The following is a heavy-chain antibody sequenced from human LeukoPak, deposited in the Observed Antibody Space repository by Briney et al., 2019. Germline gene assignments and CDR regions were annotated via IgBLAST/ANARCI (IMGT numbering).Heavy chain of an antibody. V-gene: IGHV4-59*08. Sequence: SETLSLTCSVSGGSISSYYWSWIRQPPGKGLEWIGYIYYSGSTNYNPSLKSRVTISVDTSKNQFSLKLSSVTAADTAVYYCARLISSVWYIGAFDIWGQGTMVTVSS. CDR3: ARLISSVWYIGAFDI. CDR1: GGSISSYY. D-gene: IGHD6-19*01. CDR2: IYYSGST. J-gene: IGHJ3*02.